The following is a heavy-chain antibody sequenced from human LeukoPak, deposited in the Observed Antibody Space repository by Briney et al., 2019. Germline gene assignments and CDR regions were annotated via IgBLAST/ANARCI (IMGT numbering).Heavy chain of an antibody. Sequence: SVKDSRKATGGTFSNHRSSWVRQAPAQGREWMGRIIPILGIENYAQKFQGRVTIIADTSTSIVYMELSSLRSEDTAVYYCARDTRLSRVTFDIWGQGTMVAVSS. CDR1: GGTFSNHR. CDR2: IIPILGIE. V-gene: IGHV1-69*04. D-gene: IGHD4-17*01. CDR3: ARDTRLSRVTFDI. J-gene: IGHJ3*02.